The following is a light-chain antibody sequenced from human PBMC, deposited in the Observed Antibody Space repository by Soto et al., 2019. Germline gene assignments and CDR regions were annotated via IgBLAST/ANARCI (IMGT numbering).Light chain of an antibody. CDR2: GSS. CDR3: QQYYDTPLT. Sequence: EIVLTQSPGTLSLPPGGRATLSCRASQIVGTTSLAWYQQKPGQAPRLLIYGSSNRAPGIPDRFSGGGSGTDFTLTISGLEPEDCAVYYCQQYYDTPLTFGAGTRVEIK. V-gene: IGKV3-20*01. J-gene: IGKJ4*01. CDR1: QIVGTTS.